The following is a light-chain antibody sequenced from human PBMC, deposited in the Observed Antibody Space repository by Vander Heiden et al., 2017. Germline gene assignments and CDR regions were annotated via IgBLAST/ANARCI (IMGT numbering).Light chain of an antibody. CDR3: QQSYSIPFT. V-gene: IGKV1-39*01. CDR1: QNINTY. Sequence: DIQVTQSPSPLSASVGDRVTMTCRESQNINTYLVWYQQKPGKAPNLLIYAASTLQSDVPSRFSASGSDTDFTLTISGLHPDDFATYYCQQSYSIPFTFGQGTRLEVK. J-gene: IGKJ2*01. CDR2: AAS.